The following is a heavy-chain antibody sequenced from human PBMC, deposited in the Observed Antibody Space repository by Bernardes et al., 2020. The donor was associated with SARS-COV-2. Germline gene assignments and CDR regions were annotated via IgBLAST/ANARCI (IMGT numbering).Heavy chain of an antibody. D-gene: IGHD3-10*01. Sequence: GGSLRLSCAASGFTFSSYAMHWVRQAPGKGLEWVAVISYDGSNKYYADSVKGRFTISRDNSKNTLYLQMNSLRAEDTAVYYCAVELLYDAFDIWGQGTMVTVSS. J-gene: IGHJ3*02. CDR1: GFTFSSYA. CDR3: AVELLYDAFDI. CDR2: ISYDGSNK. V-gene: IGHV3-30-3*01.